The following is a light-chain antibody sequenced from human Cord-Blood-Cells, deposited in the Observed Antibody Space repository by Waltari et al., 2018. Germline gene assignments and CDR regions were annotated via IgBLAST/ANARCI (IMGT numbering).Light chain of an antibody. CDR3: QQRSNWPLIT. V-gene: IGKV3-11*01. Sequence: EIVLTQSPGTLSLSPGERATLSCRASQSVGSYLAWYQQKPGQAPRLLSYDASNRATGIPARFSGSGSGTDFTLTISSLEPEDFAVYYCQQRSNWPLITFGQGTRLEIK. CDR1: QSVGSY. J-gene: IGKJ5*01. CDR2: DAS.